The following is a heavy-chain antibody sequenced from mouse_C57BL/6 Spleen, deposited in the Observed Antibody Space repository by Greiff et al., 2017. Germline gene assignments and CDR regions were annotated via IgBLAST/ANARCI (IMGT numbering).Heavy chain of an antibody. V-gene: IGHV1-81*01. CDR3: ARWEDDGYSYAMDY. Sequence: VQLQQSGAELARPGASVKLSCKASGYTFTSYGISWVKQRTGQGLEWIGEIYPRSGNTYYNEKFKGKATLTADKSSSTAYMELRSLTSEDSAVYFCARWEDDGYSYAMDYWGQGTSVTVSS. CDR1: GYTFTSYG. D-gene: IGHD2-3*01. J-gene: IGHJ4*01. CDR2: IYPRSGNT.